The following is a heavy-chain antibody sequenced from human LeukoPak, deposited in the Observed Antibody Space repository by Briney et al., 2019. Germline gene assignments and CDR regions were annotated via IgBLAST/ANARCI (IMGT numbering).Heavy chain of an antibody. J-gene: IGHJ6*01. CDR2: ISGSGDNT. V-gene: IGHV3-23*01. CDR3: AKMKGHPLPKYYMDV. D-gene: IGHD1-26*01. Sequence: GGSLRLSCAASGFTFSSYSMNWVRRTPGKGLEWVSGISGSGDNTLYADSVKGRFTISRDNSKNTLYLEMNSLRAEDAAIYYCAKMKGHPLPKYYMDVWGQGTTVTVSS. CDR1: GFTFSSYS.